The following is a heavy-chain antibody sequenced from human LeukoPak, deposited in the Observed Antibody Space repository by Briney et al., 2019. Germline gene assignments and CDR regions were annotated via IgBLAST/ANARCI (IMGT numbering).Heavy chain of an antibody. CDR2: ISAYNGNT. D-gene: IGHD4-23*01. J-gene: IGHJ4*02. CDR3: AGDLRSVRRVGTLPGY. CDR1: GYTFTSYG. V-gene: IGHV1-18*01. Sequence: ASVKVSCKASGYTFTSYGISWVRQAPGQGLEWMGWISAYNGNTNYAQKLQGRVTMTTDTSTSTAYMELRSLRSDDTAVYYCAGDLRSVRRVGTLPGYWGQGTLVTVSS.